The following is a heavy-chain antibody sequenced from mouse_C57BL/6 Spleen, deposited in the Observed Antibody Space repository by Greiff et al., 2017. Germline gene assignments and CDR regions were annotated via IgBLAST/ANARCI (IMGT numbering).Heavy chain of an antibody. CDR2: INYDGSST. CDR1: GFTFSDYY. J-gene: IGHJ2*01. Sequence: EVMLVESEGGLVQPGSSMKLSCTASGFTFSDYYMAWVRQVPEKGQEWVANINYDGSSTYYLDSLKSRFIISRDNAKNILYLQMSSLKSEDTATYYCARGLFDYWGQGTTLTVSS. CDR3: ARGLFDY. V-gene: IGHV5-16*01.